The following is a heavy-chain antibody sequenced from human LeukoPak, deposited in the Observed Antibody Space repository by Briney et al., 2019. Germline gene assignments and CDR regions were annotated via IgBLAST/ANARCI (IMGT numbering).Heavy chain of an antibody. CDR3: TRKSYSQGFDY. D-gene: IGHD6-13*01. V-gene: IGHV3-49*04. CDR2: IRSKAYGGTT. J-gene: IGHJ4*02. Sequence: GRSLRLSCTASGFTFGDYAMSWVSQAPGKGLEWVGFIRSKAYGGTTEYAASVKGRFTISRDDSKSIAYLQMNSLKTEDTAVYYCTRKSYSQGFDYWGQGTLVTVSS. CDR1: GFTFGDYA.